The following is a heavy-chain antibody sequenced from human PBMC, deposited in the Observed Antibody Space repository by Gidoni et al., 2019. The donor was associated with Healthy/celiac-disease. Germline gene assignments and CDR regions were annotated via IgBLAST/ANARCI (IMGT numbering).Heavy chain of an antibody. J-gene: IGHJ6*02. CDR1: RCTFSSYS. CDR3: ARVMTTVTTPGGYYYYGMDV. CDR2: IIPIFGTA. D-gene: IGHD4-17*01. V-gene: IGHV1-69*01. Sequence: QVQLVQSGAGVQKRESAVKVSCKASRCTFSSYSISWVRQAPGQGLEWMGGIIPIFGTANYAQKFQGRVTITADESTSTAYMELSSLRSEDTAVYYCARVMTTVTTPGGYYYYGMDVWGQGTTVTVSS.